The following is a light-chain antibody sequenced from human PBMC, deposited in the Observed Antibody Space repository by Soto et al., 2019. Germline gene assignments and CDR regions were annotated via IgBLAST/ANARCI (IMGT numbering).Light chain of an antibody. CDR2: DAS. V-gene: IGKV1-5*01. CDR3: QQYYFYPWT. CDR1: QSIDSW. Sequence: DIRMTQSPSTLSASVGDRVTITCRASQSIDSWSAWYQQKPGKAPRLLIFDASTLETGVPSRFGGSGAGTEFTLTISGLQPDDSATYYCQQYYFYPWTFGQGTKVDIK. J-gene: IGKJ1*01.